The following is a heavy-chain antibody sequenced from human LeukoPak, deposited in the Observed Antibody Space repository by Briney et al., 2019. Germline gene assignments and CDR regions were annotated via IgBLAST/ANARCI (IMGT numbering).Heavy chain of an antibody. Sequence: RGSLRLSCAASALTLSVYRMNWVRQAPGEGLEWDSYIRRVGSNIYYADSVNGRFTISRDNAKNSLYLQRNILRAEDTAVYYCARDVYDILTGYRYFDYWGQGTLVTVSS. V-gene: IGHV3-21*05. CDR1: ALTLSVYR. D-gene: IGHD3-9*01. CDR3: ARDVYDILTGYRYFDY. J-gene: IGHJ4*02. CDR2: IRRVGSNI.